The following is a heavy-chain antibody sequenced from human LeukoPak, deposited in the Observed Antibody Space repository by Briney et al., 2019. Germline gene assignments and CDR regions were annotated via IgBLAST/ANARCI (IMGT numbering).Heavy chain of an antibody. CDR2: ISSDGDST. V-gene: IGHV3-64*01. J-gene: IGHJ4*02. CDR3: ARSEQQDFGDYEFDY. Sequence: LTGGSLRLSCAASGFTFSTYAMHWVRQAPGKGLEYVSAISSDGDSTYYANSVKGGFTISRDNSKNTLYLQMGSLRAEDMAVYYCARSEQQDFGDYEFDYWGQGTLVTVSS. D-gene: IGHD4-17*01. CDR1: GFTFSTYA.